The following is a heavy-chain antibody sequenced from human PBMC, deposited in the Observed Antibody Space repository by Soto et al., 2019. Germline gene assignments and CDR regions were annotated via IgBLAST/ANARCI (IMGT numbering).Heavy chain of an antibody. J-gene: IGHJ4*02. V-gene: IGHV1-69*13. CDR2: IIPIFGTA. CDR1: GGTFSSYA. D-gene: IGHD3-3*01. Sequence: SVKVSCKASGGTFSSYAISWVRQAPGQGLEWMGGIIPIFGTANYAQKFQGRVTITADESTSTAYMELSSLRSEDTAVYYCARGSQNYDFWSGYFFYFGYCGQGPLVTVS. CDR3: ARGSQNYDFWSGYFFYFGY.